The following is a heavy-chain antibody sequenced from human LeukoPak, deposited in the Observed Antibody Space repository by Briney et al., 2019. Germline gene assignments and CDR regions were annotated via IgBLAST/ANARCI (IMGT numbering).Heavy chain of an antibody. Sequence: ASVKVSCKASGYTFTSYAMHWVRQAPGQRLEWMGWINAGNGNTKYSQKFQGRVTITRDTSASTACMELSSLRSEDTAVYYCARALSLLWFGEFLVGVSGMDVWGQGTTVTVSS. J-gene: IGHJ6*02. V-gene: IGHV1-3*01. CDR3: ARALSLLWFGEFLVGVSGMDV. D-gene: IGHD3-10*01. CDR1: GYTFTSYA. CDR2: INAGNGNT.